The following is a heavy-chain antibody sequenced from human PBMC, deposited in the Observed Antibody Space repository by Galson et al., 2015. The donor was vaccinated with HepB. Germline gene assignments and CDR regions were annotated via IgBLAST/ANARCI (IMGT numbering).Heavy chain of an antibody. V-gene: IGHV3-7*03. D-gene: IGHD2-15*01. Sequence: SLRLSCAASEFTFSRYWMSWVRQAPGKGLEWVANIKQDGSEKYYVDSVKGRFTVSRDNSKNTLLLQLNSLRAEDTAMYFCAKDGIMVANNPYHFHYWGQGTLVTVSS. J-gene: IGHJ4*02. CDR2: IKQDGSEK. CDR3: AKDGIMVANNPYHFHY. CDR1: EFTFSRYW.